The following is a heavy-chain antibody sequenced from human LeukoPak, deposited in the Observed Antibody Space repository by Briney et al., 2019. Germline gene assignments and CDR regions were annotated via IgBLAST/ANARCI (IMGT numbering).Heavy chain of an antibody. D-gene: IGHD3-22*01. CDR1: GYNFTSYW. CDR3: ARLSGSSGYYATYYFDY. CDR2: IYPGDSDT. J-gene: IGHJ4*02. V-gene: IGHV5-51*01. Sequence: GESLKISCKGSGYNFTSYWIGWVRQMPGKGLEWMGIIYPGDSDTRYSPSFQGQVTISADKSISTAYLQWSSLKASDTAMYYCARLSGSSGYYATYYFDYWGQGTLVTVSS.